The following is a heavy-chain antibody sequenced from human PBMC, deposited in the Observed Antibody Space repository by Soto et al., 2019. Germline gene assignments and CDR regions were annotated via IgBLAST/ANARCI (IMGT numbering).Heavy chain of an antibody. J-gene: IGHJ5*02. V-gene: IGHV4-30-2*01. CDR2: IYHSGST. CDR1: GGSISSGGYS. CDR3: ARKGEVLDDYGDRYNWFDP. Sequence: QLQLQESGSGLVKPSQTLSLTCAVSGGSISSGGYSWSWIRQPPGKGLEWIGYIYHSGSTYYNPSLKSRVTVSVDRSKNQFSLKLSSVTAADTAVYYCARKGEVLDDYGDRYNWFDPWGQGTLVTVSS. D-gene: IGHD4-17*01.